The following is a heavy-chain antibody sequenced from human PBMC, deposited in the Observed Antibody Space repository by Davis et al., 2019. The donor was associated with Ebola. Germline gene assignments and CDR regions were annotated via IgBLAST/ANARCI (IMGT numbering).Heavy chain of an antibody. CDR2: INYRGKS. V-gene: IGHV4-34*01. CDR1: GGSLNDYY. J-gene: IGHJ5*02. D-gene: IGHD3-10*01. CDR3: ARRRDAYDRGGFS. Sequence: PSETLSLTCAVYGGSLNDYYWAWIRQPPGKGLEWIGEINYRGKSKYSPSLKSRAALSIDTSQKQVSLKLSSVTAADTAVYYCARRRDAYDRGGFSWGQGTPVIVSS.